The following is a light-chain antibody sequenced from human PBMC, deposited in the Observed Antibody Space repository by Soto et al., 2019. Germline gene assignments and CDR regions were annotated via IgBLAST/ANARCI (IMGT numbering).Light chain of an antibody. V-gene: IGKV3-20*01. CDR3: QSYTTSPPWLT. J-gene: IGKJ4*01. CDR1: QSVSSSY. CDR2: GAS. Sequence: EIVLPQSPGTLSLSPGERATLSCRASQSVSSSYLGWYQQKPGQAPRLLIYGASNRATGIPDRFSGSGSGTDFTLTISRLEPEDFAVYYCQSYTTSPPWLTFGGGTKVEI.